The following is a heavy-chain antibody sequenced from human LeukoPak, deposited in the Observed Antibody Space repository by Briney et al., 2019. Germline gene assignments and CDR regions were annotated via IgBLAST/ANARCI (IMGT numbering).Heavy chain of an antibody. Sequence: SETLSLTCAVYGGSFSGYYWSWIRQPPGKGLEWIGEINHSGSTNYNPSLKSRVTISVDTSKNQFSLNLSSVTAADTAVYYCATGRDGYNYGSYDYWGQGTLVTVSS. V-gene: IGHV4-34*01. D-gene: IGHD5-24*01. CDR1: GGSFSGYY. CDR3: ATGRDGYNYGSYDY. J-gene: IGHJ4*02. CDR2: INHSGST.